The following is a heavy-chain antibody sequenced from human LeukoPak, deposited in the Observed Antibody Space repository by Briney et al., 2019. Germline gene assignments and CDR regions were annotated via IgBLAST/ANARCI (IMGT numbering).Heavy chain of an antibody. Sequence: SVKVSCKASGGTFSSYAISWVRQAPGQGLEWMGGIIPIFGTANYAQKFQGRVTITADESTSTAYLDLSSLRSEDTAVYYCARDAHYGSGSSFDYWGQGTLVTVSS. V-gene: IGHV1-69*13. J-gene: IGHJ4*02. CDR3: ARDAHYGSGSSFDY. D-gene: IGHD3-10*01. CDR1: GGTFSSYA. CDR2: IIPIFGTA.